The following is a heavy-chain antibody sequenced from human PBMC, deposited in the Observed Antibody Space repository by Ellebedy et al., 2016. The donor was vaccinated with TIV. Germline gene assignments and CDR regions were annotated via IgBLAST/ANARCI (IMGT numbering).Heavy chain of an antibody. CDR2: FSYSGNT. Sequence: GSLRLSCTVSSDSISRYPWSWIRQPPGKGLEWIGCFSYSGNTNYIPSLKSRVTMSLDTSKNQFSLKLSSVTAADTAVYYCARVGYGGHDSVDAFDIWGPGTMVTVSS. CDR1: SDSISRYP. J-gene: IGHJ3*02. D-gene: IGHD5-12*01. V-gene: IGHV4-59*12. CDR3: ARVGYGGHDSVDAFDI.